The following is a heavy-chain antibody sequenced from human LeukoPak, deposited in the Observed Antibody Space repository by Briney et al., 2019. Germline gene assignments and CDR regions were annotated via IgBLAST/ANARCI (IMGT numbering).Heavy chain of an antibody. V-gene: IGHV1-69*04. CDR1: GGTFSSYA. Sequence: GSSVKVSCKASGGTFSSYAISWVRQAPGQGLEWMGRIIPILGIANYAQKFQGRVTITADKSTSTAYMELSSLRSEDTAVYYCARTTVVRSFDPWGQGTLVTVSS. J-gene: IGHJ5*02. D-gene: IGHD4-23*01. CDR3: ARTTVVRSFDP. CDR2: IIPILGIA.